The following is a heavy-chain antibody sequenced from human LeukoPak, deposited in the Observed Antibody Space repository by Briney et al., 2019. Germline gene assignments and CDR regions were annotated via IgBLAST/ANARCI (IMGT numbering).Heavy chain of an antibody. CDR1: GGTFSSYA. J-gene: IGHJ4*02. D-gene: IGHD3-22*01. CDR3: ARDMYDSSGYYYPRFDY. Sequence: SVKVSCKASGGTFSSYAISWVRQAPGQGLEWMGGIIPIFGTANYAQKFQGRVTITADESTSTAYMELSSLRSKDTAVYYCARDMYDSSGYYYPRFDYWGQGTLVTVSS. CDR2: IIPIFGTA. V-gene: IGHV1-69*13.